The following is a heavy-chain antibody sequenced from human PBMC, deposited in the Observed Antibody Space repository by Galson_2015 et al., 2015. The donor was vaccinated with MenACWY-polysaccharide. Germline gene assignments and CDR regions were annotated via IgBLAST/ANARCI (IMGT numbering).Heavy chain of an antibody. D-gene: IGHD4-23*01. CDR3: VKDRWVDY. CDR2: ISHNGGST. V-gene: IGHV3-64D*08. CDR1: GLTSNTYA. J-gene: IGHJ4*02. Sequence: SLRLSCAASGLTSNTYAMHWVRQAPGKGLEYISSISHNGGSTYYADSVKGRFTISRDNSKNTLYLQMSSLRTDDTAMYYCVKDRWVDYWGQGTLVTVSS.